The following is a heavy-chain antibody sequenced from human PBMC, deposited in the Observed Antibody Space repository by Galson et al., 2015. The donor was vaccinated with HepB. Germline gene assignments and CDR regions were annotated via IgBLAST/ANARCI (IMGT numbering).Heavy chain of an antibody. CDR2: IRRKAYGGTT. J-gene: IGHJ2*01. Sequence: SLRLSCAASGFTFGDYAMSWVRQAPGKGLEWVGFIRRKAYGGTTEYAASVKGRLTISRDDSKSIAYLQMNSLKTEDTAVYYCTRDLVVTATPYWYFDLWGRGTLVTVSS. CDR3: TRDLVVTATPYWYFDL. CDR1: GFTFGDYA. D-gene: IGHD2-21*02. V-gene: IGHV3-49*04.